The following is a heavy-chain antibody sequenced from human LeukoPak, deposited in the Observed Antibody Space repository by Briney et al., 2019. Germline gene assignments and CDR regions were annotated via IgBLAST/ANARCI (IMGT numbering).Heavy chain of an antibody. CDR2: INHSGST. CDR3: ARQGEYYYDSSGYLY. V-gene: IGHV4-34*01. Sequence: SETLSLTCAVYGGSFSGYYWSWIRQPSGKGLEWIGEINHSGSTNYNPSLKSRVTISVDTSKNQFSLKLSSVTAADTAVYYCARQGEYYYDSSGYLYWGQGTLVTVSS. J-gene: IGHJ4*02. CDR1: GGSFSGYY. D-gene: IGHD3-22*01.